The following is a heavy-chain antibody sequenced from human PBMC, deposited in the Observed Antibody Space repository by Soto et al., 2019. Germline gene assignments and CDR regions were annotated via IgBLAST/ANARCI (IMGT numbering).Heavy chain of an antibody. J-gene: IGHJ5*02. D-gene: IGHD5-18*01. Sequence: PGGSLRLSCAASGFTFSDYYMSWIRLAPGKGLEWVSYISSSGSTIYYADSVKGRFTISRDNAKNSLYLQMNSLRAEDTAVYYCARRRFYTNTAMVSWFDPWGQGTLVTVSS. CDR1: GFTFSDYY. V-gene: IGHV3-11*01. CDR3: ARRRFYTNTAMVSWFDP. CDR2: ISSSGSTI.